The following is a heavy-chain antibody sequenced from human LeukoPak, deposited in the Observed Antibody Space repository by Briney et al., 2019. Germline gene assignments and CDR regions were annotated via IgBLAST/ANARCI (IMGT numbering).Heavy chain of an antibody. D-gene: IGHD6-25*01. Sequence: GASVKVSCKASGYTFISYGISWVRQAPGQGLEWMGWISAYNGNTNYAQKLQGRVTMTTDTSTSTAYMELRSLRSEDTAVYYCARVRLGPQYSSGAFDIWGQGTMVIVSS. V-gene: IGHV1-18*01. J-gene: IGHJ3*02. CDR3: ARVRLGPQYSSGAFDI. CDR2: ISAYNGNT. CDR1: GYTFISYG.